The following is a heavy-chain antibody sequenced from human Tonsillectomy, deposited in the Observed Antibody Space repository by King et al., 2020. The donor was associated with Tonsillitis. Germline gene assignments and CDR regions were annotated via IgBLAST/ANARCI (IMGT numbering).Heavy chain of an antibody. CDR3: ARVGRGGQRRPYYFDY. D-gene: IGHD3-10*01. Sequence: VQLVESGGGLVKPGGSLRLSCAASGFTFSDFTMNWVRQAPGKGLEWVSSISSSCSYIYYADSLKGRFTISRDNAKHSVYLQMNSLIAEDTALYYCARVGRGGQRRPYYFDYWGQGILVTVSS. V-gene: IGHV3-21*01. J-gene: IGHJ4*02. CDR2: ISSSCSYI. CDR1: GFTFSDFT.